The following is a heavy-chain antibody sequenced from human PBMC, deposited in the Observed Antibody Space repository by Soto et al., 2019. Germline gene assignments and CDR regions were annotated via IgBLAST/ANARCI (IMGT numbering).Heavy chain of an antibody. CDR2: ISGSGGST. CDR3: AKAVFYDFWSGDYNY. V-gene: IGHV3-23*01. Sequence: EVQLLESGGGLVQPGGSLRLSCAASGFTFSSYAMSWVRQAPGKGLEWVSAISGSGGSTYYADSVKGRFTISRYNPTNTRYLQVTSLRAEDTAVYQCAKAVFYDFWSGDYNYWCQGTLVTVSS. CDR1: GFTFSSYA. D-gene: IGHD3-3*01. J-gene: IGHJ4*02.